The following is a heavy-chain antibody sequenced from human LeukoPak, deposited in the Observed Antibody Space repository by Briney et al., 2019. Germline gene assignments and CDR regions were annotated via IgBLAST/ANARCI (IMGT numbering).Heavy chain of an antibody. CDR2: IIPIFGTA. D-gene: IGHD2-2*02. V-gene: IGHV1-69*13. Sequence: SVKVSCKASGGTFSSYAISWVRQAPGQGLEWMGGIIPIFGTANYAQKFQGRVTITADESTSTAYMELSSLRSEDTAVYYCARLRNGGYCSSTSCYTGDDYWGQGTLVTVSS. CDR3: ARLRNGGYCSSTSCYTGDDY. J-gene: IGHJ4*02. CDR1: GGTFSSYA.